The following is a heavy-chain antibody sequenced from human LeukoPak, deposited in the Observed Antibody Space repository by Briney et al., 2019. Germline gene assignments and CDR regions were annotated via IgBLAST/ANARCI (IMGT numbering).Heavy chain of an antibody. D-gene: IGHD2-15*01. CDR1: GDSISSTYC. CDR3: ARLGYCSGGSCHHDY. J-gene: IGHJ4*02. CDR2: INHNGNT. Sequence: SETLSLTCTVSGDSISSTYCWAWIRQPPGTGLEWIATINHNGNTYYNPFLKSRVTISVDRSRNQFSLKLTSVTAADTAVYYCARLGYCSGGSCHHDYWGQGTLVTVS. V-gene: IGHV4-38-2*02.